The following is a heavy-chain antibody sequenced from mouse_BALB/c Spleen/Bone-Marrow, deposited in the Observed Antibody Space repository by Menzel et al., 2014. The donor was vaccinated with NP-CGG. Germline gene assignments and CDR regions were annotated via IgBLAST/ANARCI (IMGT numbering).Heavy chain of an antibody. V-gene: IGHV14-3*02. D-gene: IGHD2-14*01. CDR2: IDPANGNT. CDR3: ARGGVRGKAYFDY. J-gene: IGHJ2*01. CDR1: GFNFKDTY. Sequence: EVQLQQSGAELVKPGASVKLSCTASGFNFKDTYMHWVKQRPEQGLEWIGRIDPANGNTKHDPKFQGKAIVPAKTSSNTALKHRSILPFEDTAVYYCARGGVRGKAYFDYWPQGSTLTVS.